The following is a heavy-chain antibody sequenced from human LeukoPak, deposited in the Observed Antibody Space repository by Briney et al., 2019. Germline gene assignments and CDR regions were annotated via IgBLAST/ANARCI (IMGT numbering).Heavy chain of an antibody. CDR2: INHSGST. V-gene: IGHV4-34*01. Sequence: SETLSLTCAVYGGSFSGYYWSWIRQPPGKGLEWIGEINHSGSTNYNPSLKNRVTISVDTSKNQFSLKLSSVTAADTAVYYCARKRFTAMAPDYYYYYYMDVWGKGTTVTVSS. J-gene: IGHJ6*03. D-gene: IGHD5-18*01. CDR3: ARKRFTAMAPDYYYYYYMDV. CDR1: GGSFSGYY.